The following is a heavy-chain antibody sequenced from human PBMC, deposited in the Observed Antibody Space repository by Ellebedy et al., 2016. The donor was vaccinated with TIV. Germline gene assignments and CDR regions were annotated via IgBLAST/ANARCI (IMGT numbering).Heavy chain of an antibody. Sequence: ASVKVSCKASGYTFTSYGISWVRQAPGQGLEWMGWISAYNGNTNYAQKFQGRVTMTRDTSISTAYMELSRLRSDDTAVYYCARGQRGYDLYYFDYWGQGTLVTVSS. D-gene: IGHD5-12*01. V-gene: IGHV1-18*01. J-gene: IGHJ4*02. CDR2: ISAYNGNT. CDR3: ARGQRGYDLYYFDY. CDR1: GYTFTSYG.